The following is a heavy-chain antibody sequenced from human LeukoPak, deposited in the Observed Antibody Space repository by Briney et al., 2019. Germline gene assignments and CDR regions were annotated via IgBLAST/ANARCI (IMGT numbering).Heavy chain of an antibody. D-gene: IGHD6-13*01. V-gene: IGHV1-2*02. Sequence: ASVKVSCKASGYTFTGYYMHWVRQAPGQGLEWMGWINPNSGGTNYAQKFQGRVTMTRDTSISTAYMELSRLRSDDTAVYYCARDQGTAAAGIDYWGQGTLVTVSS. CDR3: ARDQGTAAAGIDY. J-gene: IGHJ4*02. CDR1: GYTFTGYY. CDR2: INPNSGGT.